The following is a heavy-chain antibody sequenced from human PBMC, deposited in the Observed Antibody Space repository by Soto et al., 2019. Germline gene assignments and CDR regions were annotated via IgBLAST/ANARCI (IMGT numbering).Heavy chain of an antibody. CDR2: IIPIFGTA. CDR3: ARALAINYYYYGMDV. J-gene: IGHJ6*02. V-gene: IGHV1-69*01. Sequence: KLYCTASGGTFSSYAISLVRQAHRQGLEWMGGIIPIFGTANYAQKFQGRVTITADESTSTAYMELSSLRSEDTAVYYCARALAINYYYYGMDVWGQGTTVTVSS. CDR1: GGTFSSYA.